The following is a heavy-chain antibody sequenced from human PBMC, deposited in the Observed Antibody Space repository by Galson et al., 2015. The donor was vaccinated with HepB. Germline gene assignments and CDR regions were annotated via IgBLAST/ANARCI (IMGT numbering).Heavy chain of an antibody. Sequence: SLRLSCAASGFTFSSYAMHWVRQAPGKGLEWVAVISYDGSNKYYADSVKSRFTISRDNSKNTLYLQMNSLRAEDTAVYYCARGVRVEGSYAFQHWGQGTLVTVSS. D-gene: IGHD5-18*01. J-gene: IGHJ1*01. V-gene: IGHV3-30*04. CDR1: GFTFSSYA. CDR2: ISYDGSNK. CDR3: ARGVRVEGSYAFQH.